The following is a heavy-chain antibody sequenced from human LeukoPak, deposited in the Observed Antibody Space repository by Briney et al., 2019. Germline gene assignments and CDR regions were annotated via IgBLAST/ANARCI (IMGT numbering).Heavy chain of an antibody. J-gene: IGHJ4*02. CDR1: GFTFSRFA. CDR2: IDGSGGNT. CDR3: AKYSSVPYGITN. Sequence: PPGGSLRLSCVASGFTFSRFAMSWVRQAPGKGLEWVSAIDGSGGNTFYADSVKDPFTISRDNSKNTLFLHMNSLRAEDTAVYFCAKYSSVPYGITNWGQGTLVTVS. D-gene: IGHD4-17*01. V-gene: IGHV3-23*01.